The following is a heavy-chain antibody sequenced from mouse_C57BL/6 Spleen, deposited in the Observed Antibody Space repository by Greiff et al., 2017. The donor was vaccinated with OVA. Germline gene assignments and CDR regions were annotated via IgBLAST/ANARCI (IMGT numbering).Heavy chain of an antibody. D-gene: IGHD2-1*01. CDR2: IDPSDSDT. J-gene: IGHJ2*01. CDR3: ARIGDYGNY. CDR1: GYTFTSYW. V-gene: IGHV1-52*01. Sequence: QVQLQQPGAELVRPGSSVKLSCKASGYTFTSYWMHWVKQRPIQGLEWIGNIDPSDSDTHYNQKFKDKATLTVDKSSSTAYMQLSSLTSENSAVYYCARIGDYGNYWGQGTTLTVSS.